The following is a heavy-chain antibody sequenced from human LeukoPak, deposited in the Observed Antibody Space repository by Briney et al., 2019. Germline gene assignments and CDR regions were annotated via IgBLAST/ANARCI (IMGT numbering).Heavy chain of an antibody. J-gene: IGHJ4*02. V-gene: IGHV4-59*08. CDR2: IYYSGST. CDR3: AREYCSGGNCYFDF. CDR1: GVSITSDC. Sequence: SETLSLTCTVSGVSITSDCWSWIRQPPGKGLEWLGYIYYSGSTNQNPSLKSRVTISVDTSKKQFSLKLRSVTAADTAVYYCAREYCSGGNCYFDFWGQGILVTVSS. D-gene: IGHD2-15*01.